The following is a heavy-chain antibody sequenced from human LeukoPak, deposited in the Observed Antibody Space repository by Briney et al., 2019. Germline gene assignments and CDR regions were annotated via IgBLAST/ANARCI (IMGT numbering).Heavy chain of an antibody. CDR3: ARGLWHGSAKEY. CDR1: GGSFSAYY. J-gene: IGHJ4*02. Sequence: SETLSLTCAVYGGSFSAYYWSWIRQPPGKGLEWIGEINHSGSTNYNPSLKSRVTISVDTSKNQFSLKLTSVTAADTAVYYCARGLWHGSAKEYWGQGTLVTVSS. CDR2: INHSGST. D-gene: IGHD3-10*01. V-gene: IGHV4-34*01.